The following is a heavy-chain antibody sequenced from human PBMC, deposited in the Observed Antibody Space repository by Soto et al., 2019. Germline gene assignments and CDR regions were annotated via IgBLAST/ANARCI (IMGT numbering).Heavy chain of an antibody. CDR1: GFTFSRYW. J-gene: IGHJ6*02. D-gene: IGHD6-13*01. Sequence: EVQLVESGGGLVQPGGSLRLSCVDSGFTFSRYWMSWVRQAPVKGLEWVGNIKQDGSEENCVDSVKGRFTISRDNAKNSIYLQMNSLRAEDTAVYYCARIAASGRGWDVWGQGTTVVVSS. CDR3: ARIAASGRGWDV. CDR2: IKQDGSEE. V-gene: IGHV3-7*01.